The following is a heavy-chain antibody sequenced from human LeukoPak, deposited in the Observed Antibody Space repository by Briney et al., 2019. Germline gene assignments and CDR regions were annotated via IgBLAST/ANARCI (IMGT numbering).Heavy chain of an antibody. D-gene: IGHD6-13*01. CDR1: GGSISSGSYY. Sequence: SETLSLTCTVAGGSISSGSYYWSWIRQPAGKGLEWIGRIYTRGRTNYNPSLKSRVTISVDTSKNQFSLKLSSVTAADTAVYYCARGGSSWYRYWGQGTLVTVSS. CDR3: ARGGSSWYRY. CDR2: IYTRGRT. V-gene: IGHV4-61*02. J-gene: IGHJ4*02.